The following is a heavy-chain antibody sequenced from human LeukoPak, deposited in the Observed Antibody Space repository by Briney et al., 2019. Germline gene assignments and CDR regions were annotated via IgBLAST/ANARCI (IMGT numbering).Heavy chain of an antibody. D-gene: IGHD6-6*01. V-gene: IGHV3-21*01. CDR1: GFTFSNYW. J-gene: IGHJ4*02. Sequence: GGSLRLSCAASGFTFSNYWMNWVRQAPGKGLEWVSSISPRSTYIYYADSVKGRFTISRDNAKNSLYLQMNSLRAEDTAVYYCVRGRAITARPFDFWGQGTLLTVSS. CDR2: ISPRSTYI. CDR3: VRGRAITARPFDF.